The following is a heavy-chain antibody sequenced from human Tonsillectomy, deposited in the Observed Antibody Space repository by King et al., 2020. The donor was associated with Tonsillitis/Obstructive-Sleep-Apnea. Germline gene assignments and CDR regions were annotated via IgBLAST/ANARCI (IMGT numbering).Heavy chain of an antibody. CDR2: ISWNSGSI. CDR3: AKDGSGTPSYSGYMDV. V-gene: IGHV3-9*01. CDR1: GFTFDDYA. Sequence: QLVQSGGGLVQPGRSLRLSCAASGFTFDDYAMHWVRQAPGKGLEWVSGISWNSGSIGYADSVKGRFTISRDNTKNSLFLQMNSLRAEDTALYYCAKDGSGTPSYSGYMDVWGKGTTVTVSS. D-gene: IGHD2-15*01. J-gene: IGHJ6*03.